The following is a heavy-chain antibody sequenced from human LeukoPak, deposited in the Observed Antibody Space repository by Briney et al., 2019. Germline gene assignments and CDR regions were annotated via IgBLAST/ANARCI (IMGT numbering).Heavy chain of an antibody. CDR2: ISGRGGST. CDR1: GFTFSSYA. D-gene: IGHD3-3*01. V-gene: IGHV3-23*01. Sequence: GGSLRLSCAASGFTFSSYAMSWVRQAPGKGLEGVSAISGRGGSTYYADSVKGRFTISRDNSKNTLYLQMNSLRAEDTAVYYCAKDESSRITIFGVVIISYWFDPWGQGTLVTVSS. J-gene: IGHJ5*02. CDR3: AKDESSRITIFGVVIISYWFDP.